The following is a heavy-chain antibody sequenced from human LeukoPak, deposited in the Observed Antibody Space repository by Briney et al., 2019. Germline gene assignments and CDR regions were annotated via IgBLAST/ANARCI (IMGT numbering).Heavy chain of an antibody. D-gene: IGHD1-26*01. V-gene: IGHV3-66*01. CDR2: IYGADD. CDR3: AKDPDVRSFTGAFDI. J-gene: IGHJ3*02. CDR1: GFTVSNNY. Sequence: GGSLRLSCAASGFTVSNNYINWVRQAPGKGLEWVSVIYGADDYYTDSVRGRFTVSRDDSKNTLYLQLNNLRAEDTAVYYCAKDPDVRSFTGAFDIWGQGTMVTVSS.